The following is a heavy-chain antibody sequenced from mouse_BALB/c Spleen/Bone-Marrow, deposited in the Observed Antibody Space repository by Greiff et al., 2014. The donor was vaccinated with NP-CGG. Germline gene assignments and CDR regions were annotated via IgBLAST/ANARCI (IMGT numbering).Heavy chain of an antibody. CDR2: ISTYNGNT. Sequence: QVQLQQSGPEVVRPGVSVKISCKGSGYTFTDYAMHWVKQSHAKSLEWIGVISTYNGNTNYNQKFMGKATMTVDKSSSTAYMEXARXXXXDSAIYYCAREVRAPWYAMDYWGQGTSVTVSS. J-gene: IGHJ4*01. D-gene: IGHD2-14*01. V-gene: IGHV1-67*01. CDR1: GYTFTDYA. CDR3: AREVRAPWYAMDY.